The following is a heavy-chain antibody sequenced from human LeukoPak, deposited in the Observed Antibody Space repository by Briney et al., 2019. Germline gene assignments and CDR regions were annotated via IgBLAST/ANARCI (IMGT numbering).Heavy chain of an antibody. CDR1: GFTFSDYY. V-gene: IGHV3-11*01. CDR3: ARDHLYYDFWSGLESGGVDY. J-gene: IGHJ4*02. CDR2: ISSSGSTI. D-gene: IGHD3-3*01. Sequence: KPGGSLRLSCAASGFTFSDYYMSWIRQAPGKGLEWVPYISSSGSTIYYADSVKGRFTISRDNAKNSLYLQMNSLRAEDTAVYYCARDHLYYDFWSGLESGGVDYWGQGTLVTVSS.